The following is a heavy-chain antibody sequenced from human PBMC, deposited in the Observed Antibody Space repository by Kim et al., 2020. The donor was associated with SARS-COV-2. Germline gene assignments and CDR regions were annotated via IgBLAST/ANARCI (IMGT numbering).Heavy chain of an antibody. CDR3: ARPGPGYDILTGYYQSGAFDT. CDR1: GGTFSSYA. Sequence: SVKVSCKASGGTFSSYAISWVRQAPGQGLEWMGGIIPIFGTANYAQKFQGRVTITADESTSTAYMELSSLRSEDTAVYYCARPGPGYDILTGYYQSGAFDTWGQGTMVTVSS. CDR2: IIPIFGTA. V-gene: IGHV1-69*13. J-gene: IGHJ3*02. D-gene: IGHD3-9*01.